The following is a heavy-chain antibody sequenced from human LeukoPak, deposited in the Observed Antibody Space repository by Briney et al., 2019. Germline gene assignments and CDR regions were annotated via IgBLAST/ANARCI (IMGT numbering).Heavy chain of an antibody. D-gene: IGHD2-8*01. V-gene: IGHV3-23*01. CDR2: ISGSGGST. J-gene: IGHJ5*02. CDR3: AEGDNGWFDP. Sequence: PGGSLRLSCAASGFTFSNYAMSWVRQAPGKGLEWVSAISGSGGSTYYADSVKGRFTISRDNSKNTLYLQMNTLRAKDTAVYYCAEGDNGWFDPWGQGTLVTVSS. CDR1: GFTFSNYA.